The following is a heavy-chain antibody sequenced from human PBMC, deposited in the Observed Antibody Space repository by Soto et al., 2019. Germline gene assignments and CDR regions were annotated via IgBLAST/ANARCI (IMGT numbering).Heavy chain of an antibody. Sequence: PGGSLRLSCAASGFTFSHFVMSWVRQAPGKGLEWVSSISGSGDNTFYADSVKGRFTISRDNSKSTVSLQINSLRAEDTAVYYCAKRFYNSGLPYSMDVWGQGTTVTVSS. CDR2: ISGSGDNT. D-gene: IGHD6-19*01. V-gene: IGHV3-23*01. CDR3: AKRFYNSGLPYSMDV. J-gene: IGHJ6*02. CDR1: GFTFSHFV.